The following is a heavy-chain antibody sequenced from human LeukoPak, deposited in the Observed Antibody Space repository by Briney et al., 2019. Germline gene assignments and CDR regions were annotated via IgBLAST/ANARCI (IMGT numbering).Heavy chain of an antibody. CDR3: ARGLEGGATGY. CDR1: GFIFSDYA. V-gene: IGHV3-23*01. CDR2: ISGDGGKT. J-gene: IGHJ4*02. Sequence: GGSLRLSCATSGFIFSDYAMTWVRQAPGKGLEWVSDISGDGGKTYYADSVKGRFTISRDSSKNMLYLQMNSLRAEDTAVYYCARGLEGGATGYWGQGTLVTVSS. D-gene: IGHD1-26*01.